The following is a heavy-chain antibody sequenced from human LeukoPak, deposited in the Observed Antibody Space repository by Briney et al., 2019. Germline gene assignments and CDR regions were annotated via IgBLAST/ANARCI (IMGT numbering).Heavy chain of an antibody. CDR3: AKAGSMATPTPYYFDY. J-gene: IGHJ4*02. V-gene: IGHV3-23*01. CDR1: GFTFSNYA. D-gene: IGHD5-24*01. Sequence: GGSLRLSCAASGFTFSNYAVSWVRQAPGKGLEWVSAFSGSGVSTYYADSVKGRFTISRDNSKNTLYLQMNSLRAEDTAVYYCAKAGSMATPTPYYFDYWGQGTLVTVPS. CDR2: FSGSGVST.